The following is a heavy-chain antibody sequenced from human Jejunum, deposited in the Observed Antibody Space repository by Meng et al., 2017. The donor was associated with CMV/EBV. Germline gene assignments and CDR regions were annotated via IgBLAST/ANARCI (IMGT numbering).Heavy chain of an antibody. CDR2: IKTKANGYLT. D-gene: IGHD3-10*01. V-gene: IGHV3-72*01. J-gene: IGHJ4*02. CDR1: RFSFSAHY. Sequence: SRFSFSAHYMYGFRPAPGKGLEWVARIKTKANGYLTEYAASVRGRFTISRDDSKHSLYLEMNRLKTEDTAVYYCGRDSMKGGGFDCWGQGVLVTVSS. CDR3: GRDSMKGGGFDC.